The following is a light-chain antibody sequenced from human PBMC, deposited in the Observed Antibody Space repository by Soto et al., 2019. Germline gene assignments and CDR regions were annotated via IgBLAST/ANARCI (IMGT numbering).Light chain of an antibody. V-gene: IGKV1-39*01. Sequence: IQMTQSPSSLSSSLGDRVTITCRASQSISSYLNWYQQKPGKAPKLLIYAASSLQSGVPSRFSVSGSGTDGTLTISRLKTEDGATYDGQQKYSTPITFGQGTRLEIK. CDR3: QQKYSTPIT. CDR2: AAS. J-gene: IGKJ5*01. CDR1: QSISSY.